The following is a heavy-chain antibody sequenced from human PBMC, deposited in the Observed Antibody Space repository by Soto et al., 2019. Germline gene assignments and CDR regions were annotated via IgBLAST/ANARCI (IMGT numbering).Heavy chain of an antibody. CDR3: ARQRAMDY. J-gene: IGHJ4*02. Sequence: QVQLVQSGAEVKKPGASVKVSCKASGYTFVNYEINWVRQATGQGLEWLGWMNPHSGDTFYAQNFQGRVTMTRNTSIQTAYMELNSLKSEGTAVYYCARQRAMDYWGQGTLVTVSS. CDR2: MNPHSGDT. CDR1: GYTFVNYE. V-gene: IGHV1-8*01.